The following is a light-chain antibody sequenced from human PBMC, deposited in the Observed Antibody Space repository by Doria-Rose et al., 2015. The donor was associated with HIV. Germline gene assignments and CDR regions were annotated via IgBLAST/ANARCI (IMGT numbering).Light chain of an antibody. CDR1: SSTIGAGFD. CDR2: GST. Sequence: QSVVTQPPSVSVDPGQRVAISCTVSSSTIGAGFDVNRYQHVPGTATKLLIHGSTNRPSGVPDRFSGSKSGTSASLAISGLRAEDEADYYCQSYDSRLSVYVFGTGTKVTVL. J-gene: IGLJ1*01. V-gene: IGLV1-40*01. CDR3: QSYDSRLSVYV.